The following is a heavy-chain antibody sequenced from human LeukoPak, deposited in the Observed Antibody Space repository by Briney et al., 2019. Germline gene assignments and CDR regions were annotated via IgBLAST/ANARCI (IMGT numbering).Heavy chain of an antibody. CDR1: GGSFSGYY. V-gene: IGHV4-34*01. Sequence: PSETLSLTCAVYGGSFSGYYWSWIRQPPGKGLEWIGEINHSGSTNYNPSLKSRVTISVDTSKNQFSLKLSSVTAADTAVYYCARGRTLEMATIPFDYWGQGTLVTVSS. CDR2: INHSGST. J-gene: IGHJ4*02. D-gene: IGHD5-24*01. CDR3: ARGRTLEMATIPFDY.